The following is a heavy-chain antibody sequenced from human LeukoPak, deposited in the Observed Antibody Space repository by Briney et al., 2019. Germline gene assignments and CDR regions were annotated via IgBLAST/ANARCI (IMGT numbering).Heavy chain of an antibody. Sequence: PGGSLRLSCAASGFTFSSYAMSWVRQAPGKGLEWVSAISGSGGSTYYADSVKGRFTISRDNSKNTLYLQMNSLRADDTAVYFCATQMTTVTMDDYWGQGTLVTVSS. CDR1: GFTFSSYA. CDR3: ATQMTTVTMDDY. J-gene: IGHJ4*02. D-gene: IGHD4-17*01. V-gene: IGHV3-23*01. CDR2: ISGSGGST.